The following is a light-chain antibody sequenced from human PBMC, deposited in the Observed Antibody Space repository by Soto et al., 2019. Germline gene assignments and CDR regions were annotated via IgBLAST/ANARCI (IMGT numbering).Light chain of an antibody. CDR3: QQRIKWPLT. Sequence: EIVLTQSPATLSLSPGESATLSCRTSQSVSSFLGWYQQKLGQSPRLLIYDATHRATGIPARFSGSGVGRNFSLTISSLEPEDSAVYYCQQRIKWPLTFGGGTRVEIK. V-gene: IGKV3-11*02. J-gene: IGKJ4*01. CDR1: QSVSSF. CDR2: DAT.